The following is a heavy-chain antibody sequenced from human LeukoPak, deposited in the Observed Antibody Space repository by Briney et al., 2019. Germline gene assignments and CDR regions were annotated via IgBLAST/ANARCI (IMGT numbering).Heavy chain of an antibody. J-gene: IGHJ4*02. CDR3: ARDTKEGTFDY. CDR1: GFSFSSYW. CDR2: IKQDGSSK. Sequence: GGSLRLSCAASGFSFSSYWMSWVRQAPGKGLEWVANIKQDGSSKYYVGSVKGRFTISRDNAKNSLDLQMNNLRAEDTAVYFCARDTKEGTFDYWDQGTLVTVSS. D-gene: IGHD3-10*01. V-gene: IGHV3-7*01.